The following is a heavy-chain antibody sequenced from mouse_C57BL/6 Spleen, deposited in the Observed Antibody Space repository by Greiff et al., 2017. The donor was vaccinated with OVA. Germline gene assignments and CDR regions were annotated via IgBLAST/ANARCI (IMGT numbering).Heavy chain of an antibody. V-gene: IGHV1-9*01. CDR3: ASAHSIYYDHFDY. CDR1: GYTFTGYW. D-gene: IGHD2-4*01. CDR2: ILPGSGST. Sequence: QVQLQQSGAELMKPGASVKLSCKATGYTFTGYWIEWVKQRPGHGLEWIGEILPGSGSTIYNEKFKGKATFTADTSSNTAYMQLSSLTTEDAAIDYCASAHSIYYDHFDYWGQGTTLTVSS. J-gene: IGHJ2*01.